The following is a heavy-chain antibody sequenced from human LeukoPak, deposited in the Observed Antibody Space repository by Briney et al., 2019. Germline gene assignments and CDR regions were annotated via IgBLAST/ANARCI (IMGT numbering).Heavy chain of an antibody. Sequence: ASVKVSCKASGYTFTSYGISWVRQAPGQGLEWMGWISAYNGNTNYAQKFQGRVTMTRDTSTSTVSMELSSLRSEDTAVYFCARQEDSSGYYHYYWGQGTLVTVSS. CDR1: GYTFTSYG. V-gene: IGHV1-18*01. CDR2: ISAYNGNT. J-gene: IGHJ4*02. D-gene: IGHD3-22*01. CDR3: ARQEDSSGYYHYY.